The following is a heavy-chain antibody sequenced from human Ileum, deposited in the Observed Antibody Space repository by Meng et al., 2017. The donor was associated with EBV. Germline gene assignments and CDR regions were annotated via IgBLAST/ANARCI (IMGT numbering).Heavy chain of an antibody. V-gene: IGHV1-69*01. CDR3: ARESGRGYSSDY. D-gene: IGHD5-18*01. Sequence: QVRVEESGVRGKKPGSSWKASCKASGGTFRNSAISWVRQAPGQGLEWMGGIIPMFGAPDYAQRFQDRVTITADESTSTVYMELNSLRSEDTAVYYCARESGRGYSSDYWGQGTLVTVSS. J-gene: IGHJ4*02. CDR2: IIPMFGAP. CDR1: GGTFRNSA.